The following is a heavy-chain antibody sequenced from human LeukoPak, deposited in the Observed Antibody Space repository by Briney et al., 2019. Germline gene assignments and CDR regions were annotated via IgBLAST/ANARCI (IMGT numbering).Heavy chain of an antibody. Sequence: PGGSLRLSCAVSGLTFSNFPMHWVRQAPGRGLEWVAPIQDDGATTNYVDSVRGRFTISRDNSKSTVYLQMNSLKPDDTAVYYCATQSITLVVVISPFDYWGQGTLVTVSS. CDR1: GLTFSNFP. CDR3: ATQSITLVVVISPFDY. D-gene: IGHD3-22*01. V-gene: IGHV3-30*02. CDR2: IQDDGATT. J-gene: IGHJ4*02.